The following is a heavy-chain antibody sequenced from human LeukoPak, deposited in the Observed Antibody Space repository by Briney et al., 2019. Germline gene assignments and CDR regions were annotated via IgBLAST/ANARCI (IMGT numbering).Heavy chain of an antibody. CDR3: ARPPYYYDSSGYIFDY. Sequence: PSETLSLTCTVSGGSISSYYWSWIRQPPGKGLEWIGCIYYSGSTNYNPSLKSRVTISVDTSKNQFSLRLSSVTAADTAVYYCARPPYYYDSSGYIFDYWGQGTLVTVSS. V-gene: IGHV4-59*01. J-gene: IGHJ4*02. CDR1: GGSISSYY. CDR2: IYYSGST. D-gene: IGHD3-22*01.